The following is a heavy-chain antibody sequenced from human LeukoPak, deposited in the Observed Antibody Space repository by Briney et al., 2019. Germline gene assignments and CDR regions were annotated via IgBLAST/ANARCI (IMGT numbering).Heavy chain of an antibody. Sequence: SETLSLTCTVSGGSFNSNYWSWIRQPPGKGLEWIGYIYYSGSTNYNPSLKSRVTISVDTSKNQFSLKLSSVTAADTAVYYCARGGWSLDYWGQGTLVTVSS. CDR1: GGSFNSNY. V-gene: IGHV4-59*01. CDR3: ARGGWSLDY. J-gene: IGHJ4*02. CDR2: IYYSGST. D-gene: IGHD2-15*01.